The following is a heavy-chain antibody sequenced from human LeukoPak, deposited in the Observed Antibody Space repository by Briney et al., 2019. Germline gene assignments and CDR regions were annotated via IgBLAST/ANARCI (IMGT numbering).Heavy chain of an antibody. V-gene: IGHV4-4*02. D-gene: IGHD2-15*01. CDR3: ARGGGYYFDY. Sequence: SETLSLTCGVSGGSITSENWWNWVRPPPRKGPEWIAEIYHRGLTNYSPSLKSRVIISMDKSRNQFSLHLTSVTAADTAVYFCARGGGYYFDYWGQGGLVTVSS. CDR2: IYHRGLT. CDR1: GGSITSENW. J-gene: IGHJ4*02.